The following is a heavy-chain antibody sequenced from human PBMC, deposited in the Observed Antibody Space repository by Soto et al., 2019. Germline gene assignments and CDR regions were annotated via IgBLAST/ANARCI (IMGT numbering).Heavy chain of an antibody. CDR1: DDTFTNYG. V-gene: IGHV1-18*04. D-gene: IGHD3-3*01. CDR3: ARDYEFWSGYYAD. CDR2: INGFNGNT. J-gene: IGHJ4*02. Sequence: QVQLVQSGPEVKKPGASVKLSCEASDDTFTNYGVSWVRQAPGLGLEWMGWINGFNGNTNYAQRFRGSVIMTRDTSTSTAYMELRSLRSDDTAVYYCARDYEFWSGYYADWGQGTLVTVSS.